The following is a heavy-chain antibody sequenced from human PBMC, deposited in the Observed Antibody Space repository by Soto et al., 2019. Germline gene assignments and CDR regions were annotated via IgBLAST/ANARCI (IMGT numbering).Heavy chain of an antibody. CDR1: GGSFKSGSYS. V-gene: IGHV4-31*03. CDR3: ALALGPTTGLDY. CDR2: IFNSGTT. Sequence: SETLSLTCTVSGGSFKSGSYSWTWIRQPPGKGLEWMGYIFNSGTTFYNPSLTSRLSISMDTSGNHFSLELRSVTAADTAVYYCALALGPTTGLDYWGQGTLVTVSS. J-gene: IGHJ4*02. D-gene: IGHD1-26*01.